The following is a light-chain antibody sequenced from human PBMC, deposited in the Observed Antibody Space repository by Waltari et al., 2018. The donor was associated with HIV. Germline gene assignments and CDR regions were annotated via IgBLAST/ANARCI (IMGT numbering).Light chain of an antibody. J-gene: IGKJ5*01. CDR3: QQYDDWPPIT. CDR1: QSVSTN. CDR2: GAP. V-gene: IGKV3-15*01. Sequence: EVVMTQSPAALSVSPGERATLSCRASQSVSTNLAWYQQKSGQGPRLLIYGAPTRATGIPARFSGSGSGTEFTLTISSLQSEDFAVYFCQQYDDWPPITFGQGTRLEIK.